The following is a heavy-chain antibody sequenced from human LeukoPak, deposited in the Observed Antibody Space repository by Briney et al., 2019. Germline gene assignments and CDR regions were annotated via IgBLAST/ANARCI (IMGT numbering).Heavy chain of an antibody. CDR1: GGSISSSSYY. V-gene: IGHV4-39*07. J-gene: IGHJ3*02. Sequence: SETLSLTCTVSGGSISSSSYYWGWIRQPPGKGLEWIGSIYYSGSTYYNPSLRSRVTISVDRSKNQFSLKLSSVTAADTAVYYCAREITGADAFDIWGQGTMVTVSS. CDR2: IYYSGST. CDR3: AREITGADAFDI. D-gene: IGHD3-16*01.